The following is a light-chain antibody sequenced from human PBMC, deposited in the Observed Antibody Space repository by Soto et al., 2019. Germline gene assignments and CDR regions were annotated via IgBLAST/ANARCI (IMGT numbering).Light chain of an antibody. CDR3: SSYAGSSNV. CDR2: EVN. CDR1: SSDVGGYNY. V-gene: IGLV2-8*01. Sequence: QSVLTQPPSAPGSPGQSVAISCTGTSSDVGGYNYVSWYQQHPGKAPKLMIYEVNKRPSGVPDRFSGSKSGNTASLTVSGLQAEDEADYYCSSYAGSSNVFGTGTNHRP. J-gene: IGLJ1*01.